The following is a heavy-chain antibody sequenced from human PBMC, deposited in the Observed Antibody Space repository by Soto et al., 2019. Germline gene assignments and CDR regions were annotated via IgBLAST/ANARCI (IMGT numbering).Heavy chain of an antibody. CDR2: ISSSSSTI. V-gene: IGHV3-48*02. D-gene: IGHD5-12*01. J-gene: IGHJ4*01. Sequence: GGSLRLSCAASGFTFRSYNMNWVRQDPGKGLDWVSYISSSSSTIYYADSVKGRFTISRDNAKNSLYLQMNSLRDDDTAMYYCARGGTIAVTTIGDYWGQGTLVTVSS. CDR3: ARGGTIAVTTIGDY. CDR1: GFTFRSYN.